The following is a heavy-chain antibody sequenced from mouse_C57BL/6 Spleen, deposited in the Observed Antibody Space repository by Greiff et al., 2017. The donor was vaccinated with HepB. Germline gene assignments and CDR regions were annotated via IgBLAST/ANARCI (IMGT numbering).Heavy chain of an antibody. CDR1: GYTFTDYE. V-gene: IGHV1-15*01. CDR2: IDPETGGT. CDR3: TREGDYGY. D-gene: IGHD2-4*01. J-gene: IGHJ3*02. Sequence: VQLQQSGAELVRPGASVTLSCKASGYTFTDYEMHWVKQTPVHGLEWIGAIDPETGGTAYNQKFKGKAILTADKSSSTAYMELRSLTSEDSAVYCCTREGDYGYWGQGTLVTVSA.